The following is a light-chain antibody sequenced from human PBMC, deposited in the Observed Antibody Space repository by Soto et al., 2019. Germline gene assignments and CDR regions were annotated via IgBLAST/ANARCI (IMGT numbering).Light chain of an antibody. J-gene: IGKJ4*01. CDR3: QQYDVTPPNT. CDR2: GAS. V-gene: IGKV3D-15*01. CDR1: QSVSSY. Sequence: MTQSPSSLSASTRDIVTITCLASQSVSSYFAWYQQKPGQAPRLVIYGASTRATGIPDRFSGSGSGTDFTLTISGLEPEDFAFYYCQQYDVTPPNTFGGGTKV.